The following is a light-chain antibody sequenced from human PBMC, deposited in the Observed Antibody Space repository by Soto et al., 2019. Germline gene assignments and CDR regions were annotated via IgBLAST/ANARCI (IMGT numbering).Light chain of an antibody. J-gene: IGKJ4*01. CDR2: AAS. CDR3: QQSYSTLT. CDR1: QSISSY. V-gene: IGKV1-39*01. Sequence: DIQMTQSPSSLSTSVGDRVTITCRTSQSISSYVNWYQQKPGKAPKLLIYAASSLQSGVPSRFSGSGSGTDFTLTISSLQPEDFATYYWQQSYSTLTFGGGTKVDIK.